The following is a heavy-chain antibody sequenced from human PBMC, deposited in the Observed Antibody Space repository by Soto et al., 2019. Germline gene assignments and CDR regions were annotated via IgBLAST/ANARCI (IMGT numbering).Heavy chain of an antibody. J-gene: IGHJ4*02. D-gene: IGHD6-19*01. Sequence: ASVKVSCKASGCTFTSYGISWVRQAPGQGLEWMGWISAYSGNANYAQKLQGRVTMTTDTSTSTAYMELRSLRSDDTAVYYCVKGYSSGWNYFDYWGQGTLVTVSS. CDR1: GCTFTSYG. CDR3: VKGYSSGWNYFDY. V-gene: IGHV1-18*04. CDR2: ISAYSGNA.